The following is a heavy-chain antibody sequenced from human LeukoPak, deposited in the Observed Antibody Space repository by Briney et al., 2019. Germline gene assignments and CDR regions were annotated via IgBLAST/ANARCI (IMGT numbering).Heavy chain of an antibody. D-gene: IGHD5-18*01. Sequence: ASVKVSCKASGYTFTGYYMHWVRQAPGQGLEWMGRINPNSGGTNYAQKFQGRVTMTRDTSISTAHMELSRLRSDDTAVYYCARRNAAMVPYFDYWGQGTLVTVSS. CDR2: INPNSGGT. V-gene: IGHV1-2*06. CDR3: ARRNAAMVPYFDY. J-gene: IGHJ4*02. CDR1: GYTFTGYY.